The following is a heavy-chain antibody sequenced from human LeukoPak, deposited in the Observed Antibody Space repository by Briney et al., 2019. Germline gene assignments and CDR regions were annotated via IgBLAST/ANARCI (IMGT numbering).Heavy chain of an antibody. D-gene: IGHD1-14*01. V-gene: IGHV3-23*01. CDR3: AKDSSEYSTGIFDY. CDR2: ISGSGGST. J-gene: IGHJ4*02. Sequence: TGGSLRLSCAASGFTFSSYAMSWVRQAPGKGLEWVSAISGSGGSTYYADSVKGRFTISRDNSKNTLYLQMNSLRAEDTAVYYCAKDSSEYSTGIFDYWGQGTLVTVSS. CDR1: GFTFSSYA.